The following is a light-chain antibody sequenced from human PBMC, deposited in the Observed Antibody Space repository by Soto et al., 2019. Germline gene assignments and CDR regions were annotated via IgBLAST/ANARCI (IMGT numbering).Light chain of an antibody. CDR2: GAS. CDR1: QSVNSSY. J-gene: IGKJ1*01. CDR3: QQHGNSPQT. V-gene: IGKV3-20*01. Sequence: EIVLTQSPGTLSLSPGERVTLSCRASQSVNSSYLAWYQHKPGQAPRLLIYGASTRATGIPDRFSGSGSGTDFTLTIARLEPGDFAVYYCQQHGNSPQTFGQGTKGDIK.